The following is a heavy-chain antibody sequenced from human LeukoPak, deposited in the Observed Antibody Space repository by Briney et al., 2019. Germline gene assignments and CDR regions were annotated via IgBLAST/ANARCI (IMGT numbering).Heavy chain of an antibody. CDR1: GFTFSSYE. CDR3: ARNLRYFDWLLRTNAFDF. CDR2: ISSSGSTI. Sequence: GGSLRLSCAASGFTFSSYEMNWVRQAPGKGLEWVSYISSSGSTIYYADSVKGRFTISRDNAKNSLYLQTNSLRAEDTAVYSCARNLRYFDWLLRTNAFDFWGQGTMVTVSS. D-gene: IGHD3-9*01. J-gene: IGHJ3*01. V-gene: IGHV3-48*03.